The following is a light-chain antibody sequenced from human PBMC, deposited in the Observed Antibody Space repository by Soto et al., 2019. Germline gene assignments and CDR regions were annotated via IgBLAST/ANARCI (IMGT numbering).Light chain of an antibody. CDR3: QQYGSSPLT. CDR2: GAS. J-gene: IGKJ4*01. Sequence: NVLTLSPGTLSLTPGERATLSCRASQSVSSSSLAWYQQRPGQAPRLLIYGASSRATGIPDRFSGSGSGTDFTLTISRLEPEDFAVYYCQQYGSSPLTFGGGSMV. V-gene: IGKV3-20*01. CDR1: QSVSSSS.